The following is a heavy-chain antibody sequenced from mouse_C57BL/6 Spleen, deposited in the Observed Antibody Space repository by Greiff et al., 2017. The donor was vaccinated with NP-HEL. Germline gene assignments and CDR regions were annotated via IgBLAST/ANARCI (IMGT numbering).Heavy chain of an antibody. CDR3: ARDRDYSSSPFAY. V-gene: IGHV5-4*01. J-gene: IGHJ3*01. CDR2: ISDGGSYT. Sequence: EVKLQESGGGLVKPGGSLKLSCAASGFTFSSYAMSWVRQTPEKRLEWVATISDGGSYTYYPDNVKGRFTISRDNAKNNLYLQMSHLKSEDTAMYYCARDRDYSSSPFAYWGQGTLVTVSA. D-gene: IGHD1-1*01. CDR1: GFTFSSYA.